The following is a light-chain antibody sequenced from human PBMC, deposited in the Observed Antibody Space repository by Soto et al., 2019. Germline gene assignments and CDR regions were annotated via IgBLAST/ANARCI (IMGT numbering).Light chain of an antibody. J-gene: IGKJ4*01. V-gene: IGKV3-15*01. CDR2: GAF. CDR3: QQYKNWPPLT. Sequence: DIVMTQSPATLSVSPGETATLSCRASQSVSYNLAWYQQKPGQGPGLLIYGAFTRATGIPARFSGSGSGTDFTLTISSLQSEDFAVYYCQQYKNWPPLTFGGGTKVEIK. CDR1: QSVSYN.